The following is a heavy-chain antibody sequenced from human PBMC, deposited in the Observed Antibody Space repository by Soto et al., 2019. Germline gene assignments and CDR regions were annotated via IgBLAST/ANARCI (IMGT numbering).Heavy chain of an antibody. CDR3: ARAYYDSSGYLDV. V-gene: IGHV4-31*02. J-gene: IGHJ4*02. CDR1: GVSISSGAYH. CDR2: IYYSGST. D-gene: IGHD3-22*01. Sequence: TRPLTWTVAGVSISSGAYHWSWIRQHPGKGLEWIGYIYYSGSTYYNPSLKSRVTISVDTSKNQFPLKLSFVTAADTAVYYWARAYYDSSGYLDVWGQGTLVTGSS.